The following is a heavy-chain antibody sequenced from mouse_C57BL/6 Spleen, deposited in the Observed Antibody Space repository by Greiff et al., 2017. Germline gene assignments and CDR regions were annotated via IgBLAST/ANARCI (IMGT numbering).Heavy chain of an antibody. V-gene: IGHV5-9-1*02. CDR3: TRDRGLGRDYAMDY. CDR1: GFTFSSYA. Sequence: EVKLVESGEGLVKPGGSLKLSCAASGFTFSSYAMSWVRQTPEKRLEWVAYISSGGDYIYYADTVKGRFTISRDNARNTLYLQMSSLKSEDTAMYYCTRDRGLGRDYAMDYWGQGTSVTVSS. D-gene: IGHD4-1*01. CDR2: ISSGGDYI. J-gene: IGHJ4*01.